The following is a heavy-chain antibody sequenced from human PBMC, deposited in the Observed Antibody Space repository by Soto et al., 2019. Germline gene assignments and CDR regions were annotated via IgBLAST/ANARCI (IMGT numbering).Heavy chain of an antibody. Sequence: VSCKASGYTFTSYGISGVRQAPGQGLEWMGWISPFNGNTYYAQKLHGRVTMTTDTSTSTAYMELRSLRYDDTDVYYCAREGVAPYYYYGMDVWGQGTPVTVSS. V-gene: IGHV1-18*01. D-gene: IGHD5-12*01. J-gene: IGHJ6*02. CDR1: GYTFTSYG. CDR3: AREGVAPYYYYGMDV. CDR2: ISPFNGNT.